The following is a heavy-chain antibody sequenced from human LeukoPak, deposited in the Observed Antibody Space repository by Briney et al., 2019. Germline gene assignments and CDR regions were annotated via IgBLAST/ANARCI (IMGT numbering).Heavy chain of an antibody. CDR2: INHSGST. CDR3: ARGGAAAGDPAFDY. J-gene: IGHJ4*02. V-gene: IGHV4-34*01. CDR1: GGSFSGYY. Sequence: SETLSLTCAVYGGSFSGYYWSWIRQPPGKGLEWIGEINHSGSTNYNPSLKSRVTISVDTSKNQFSLKLNSVTVADTALYHCARGGAAAGDPAFDYWGQGTLVTVSS. D-gene: IGHD6-13*01.